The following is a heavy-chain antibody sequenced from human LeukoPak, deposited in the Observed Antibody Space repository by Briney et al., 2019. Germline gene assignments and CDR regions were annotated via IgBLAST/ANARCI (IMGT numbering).Heavy chain of an antibody. Sequence: SETLSLTCTVSGGSVSSGSYYWSWIRQPPGKGLEWIGYIYYSGSTNYNPSLKSRVTISVDTSKNQFSLKLSSVTAADTAVYYCARGLHNFDYWGQGTLVTVSS. CDR1: GGSVSSGSYY. J-gene: IGHJ4*02. CDR3: ARGLHNFDY. D-gene: IGHD5-24*01. CDR2: IYYSGST. V-gene: IGHV4-61*01.